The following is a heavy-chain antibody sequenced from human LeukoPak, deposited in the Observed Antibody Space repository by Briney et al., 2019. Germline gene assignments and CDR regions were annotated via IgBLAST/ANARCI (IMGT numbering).Heavy chain of an antibody. CDR2: VYYSGST. J-gene: IGHJ6*03. Sequence: SETLSLTCAVSGDSISSSSYYWGWICQPPGKGLEWIGSVYYSGSTYYNPSLKSRVTISVDTSKNQFSLKLSSVTAADTAVYYCARGVGKYLVARKYYYYYMDVWGKGTTVTISS. D-gene: IGHD6-6*01. V-gene: IGHV4-39*07. CDR1: GDSISSSSYY. CDR3: ARGVGKYLVARKYYYYYMDV.